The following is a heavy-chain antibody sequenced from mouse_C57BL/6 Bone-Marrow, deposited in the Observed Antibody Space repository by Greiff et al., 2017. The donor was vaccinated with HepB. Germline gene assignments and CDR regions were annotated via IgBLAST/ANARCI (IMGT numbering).Heavy chain of an antibody. CDR2: SRNKANDYTT. V-gene: IGHV7-1*01. D-gene: IGHD1-2*01. CDR3: ARDVTTASYWYFDV. CDR1: GFTFSDFY. Sequence: EVKLVESGGGLVQSGRSLRLSCATSGFTFSDFYMEWVRQAPGKGLEWIAASRNKANDYTTEYSASVKCRFIVSRDTSQSILYLQMNALRAEDTAIYYCARDVTTASYWYFDVWGTGTTVTVSS. J-gene: IGHJ1*03.